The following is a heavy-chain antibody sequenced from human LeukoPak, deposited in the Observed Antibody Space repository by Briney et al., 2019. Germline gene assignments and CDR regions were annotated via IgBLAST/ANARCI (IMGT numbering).Heavy chain of an antibody. D-gene: IGHD3-10*01. V-gene: IGHV6-1*01. CDR1: GDSVSSNIAA. Sequence: SQTLSLTCAISGDSVSSNIAAWNWIRQSPSRGLEWLGRTYYRSKWYNDYAVSMKSRITINSDTSKNQFSLHLISVTLEDTAVYYCARGDYGSGSYYQVVDYWGQGTLVTVSS. J-gene: IGHJ4*02. CDR2: TYYRSKWYN. CDR3: ARGDYGSGSYYQVVDY.